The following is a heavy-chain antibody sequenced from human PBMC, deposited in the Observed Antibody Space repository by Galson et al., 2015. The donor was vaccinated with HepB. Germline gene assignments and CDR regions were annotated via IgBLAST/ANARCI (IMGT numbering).Heavy chain of an antibody. CDR2: IWKDGSNK. CDR3: AREDATRTVAAREY. CDR1: GFAFGNYG. Sequence: SLRLSCAASGFAFGNYGMHWVRQAPGKGLEWMALIWKDGSNKHYADSLKGRFRISRDNTKNTLFLEADSLRAEDTAVYYCAREDATRTVAAREYWGQGVLVTVSS. D-gene: IGHD6-19*01. J-gene: IGHJ4*02. V-gene: IGHV3-33*01.